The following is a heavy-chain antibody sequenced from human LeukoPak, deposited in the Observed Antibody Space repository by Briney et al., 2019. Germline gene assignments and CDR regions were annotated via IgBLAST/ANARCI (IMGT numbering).Heavy chain of an antibody. CDR1: GGSVSSSNYY. D-gene: IGHD2-2*01. J-gene: IGHJ4*02. CDR2: IYYSGNT. CDR3: ARDFYQVGY. V-gene: IGHV4-39*07. Sequence: SETLSLTCTVSGGSVSSSNYYWGWIRQPPGKGLEWIGSIYYSGNTYYNPSLKSRVTISVDTSKNQFSLKLKSVTAADTAVYYCARDFYQVGYWGQGTLVTVSS.